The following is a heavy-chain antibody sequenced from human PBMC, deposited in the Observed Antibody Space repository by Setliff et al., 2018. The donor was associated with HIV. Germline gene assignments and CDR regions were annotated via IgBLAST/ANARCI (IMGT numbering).Heavy chain of an antibody. D-gene: IGHD3-22*01. CDR1: GGSISNYY. CDR3: AGDLFPYYHDSSPYYPPGY. Sequence: SETLSLTCTVSGGSISNYYWNWIRQPPGKGLEWIGYIYYTGSTNYDPSLKSRVTISVDTSKNQFSLKLSSVTAADTAVYYCAGDLFPYYHDSSPYYPPGYWGQGTLVTVSS. J-gene: IGHJ4*02. V-gene: IGHV4-59*01. CDR2: IYYTGST.